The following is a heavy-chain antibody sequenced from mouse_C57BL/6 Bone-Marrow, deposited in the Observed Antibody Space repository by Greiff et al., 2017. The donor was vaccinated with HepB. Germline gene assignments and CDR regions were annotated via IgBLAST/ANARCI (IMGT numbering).Heavy chain of an antibody. CDR1: GYAFTNYL. Sequence: VQLQQSGAELVRPGTSVKVSCKASGYAFTNYLIEWVKQRPGQGLEWIGVINPGSGGTNYNEKFKGKATLTAEKTSSTAYMQLSSLTSEDSAVYFCAREIPYYYGSSYFDVWGTGTTVTVSS. CDR3: AREIPYYYGSSYFDV. V-gene: IGHV1-54*01. D-gene: IGHD1-1*01. J-gene: IGHJ1*03. CDR2: INPGSGGT.